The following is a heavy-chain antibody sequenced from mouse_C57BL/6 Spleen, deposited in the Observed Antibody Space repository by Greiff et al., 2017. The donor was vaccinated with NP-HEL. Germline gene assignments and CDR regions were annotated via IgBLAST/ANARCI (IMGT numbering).Heavy chain of an antibody. CDR1: GFNIKDYY. Sequence: VQLQQSGAELVRPGASVKLSCTASGFNIKDYYMHWVKQRPEQGLEWIGRIDPEDGDTEYAPKFQGKATMTADTSSNTAYLQLSSLTSEDTAVYYCTLNYGSSPSYWYFDVWGTGTTVTVSS. J-gene: IGHJ1*03. CDR2: IDPEDGDT. CDR3: TLNYGSSPSYWYFDV. V-gene: IGHV14-1*01. D-gene: IGHD1-1*01.